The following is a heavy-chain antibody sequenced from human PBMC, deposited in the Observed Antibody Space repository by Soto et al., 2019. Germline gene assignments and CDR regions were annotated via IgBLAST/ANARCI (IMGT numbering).Heavy chain of an antibody. D-gene: IGHD5-12*01. CDR3: ARHRVPSVYDPIPGCFDS. J-gene: IGHJ4*02. Sequence: PSGTLSLTCSVSADSINREKYYWGWIRQPPGKGLEWIGSIYYRGNAYYNPSLQTRVTISLDKSRSQFSLKLTSVTAADTAVYYCARHRVPSVYDPIPGCFDSWGQGILVTVSS. V-gene: IGHV4-39*01. CDR2: IYYRGNA. CDR1: ADSINREKYY.